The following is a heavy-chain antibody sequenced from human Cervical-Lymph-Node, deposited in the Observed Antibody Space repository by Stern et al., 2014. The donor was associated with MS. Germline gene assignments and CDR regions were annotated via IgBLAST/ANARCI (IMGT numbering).Heavy chain of an antibody. CDR2: IIPMFGTT. J-gene: IGHJ6*02. CDR3: ARNWNYGMDV. V-gene: IGHV1-69*01. CDR1: GGTFGRSG. Sequence: VQLVQSGPEVKRPGSSVKVSCQASGGTFGRSGISWVRQAPGQGLEWMGGIIPMFGTTDYLQKFQGRVTITADEGTNSAYMELRSLRSEDTAIYYCARNWNYGMDVWGQGTTVTVSS. D-gene: IGHD1-1*01.